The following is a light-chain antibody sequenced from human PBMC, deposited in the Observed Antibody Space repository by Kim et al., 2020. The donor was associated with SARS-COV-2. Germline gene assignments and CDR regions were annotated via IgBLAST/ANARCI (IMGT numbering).Light chain of an antibody. J-gene: IGKJ1*01. CDR2: GAS. CDR1: QSVSSSY. V-gene: IGKV3-20*01. Sequence: EIVLTQSPGTLSLSPGERVTLSCRASQSVSSSYLAWYQQKPGQAPRLLIYGASTRATGIPERFSGSGSGTDFTLTISRLEPEDFAVYYCQQYGRSPPSTFGQGTKVEI. CDR3: QQYGRSPPST.